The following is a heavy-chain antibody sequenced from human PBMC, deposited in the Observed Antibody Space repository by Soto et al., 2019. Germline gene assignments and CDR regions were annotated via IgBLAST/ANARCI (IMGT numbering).Heavy chain of an antibody. Sequence: QLQLQESGPGLVKPSETLSLTCTVSGGSISSSSYYWGWIRQPPGTGLEWIGSIYYSGSTYYNPSLKSGATIAVDTSKNESSPKRISVTAAETAVYYCARTLIIIVPEADWGEGTLVTVSS. J-gene: IGHJ4*02. CDR3: ARTLIIIVPEAD. V-gene: IGHV4-39*01. D-gene: IGHD3-9*01. CDR2: IYYSGST. CDR1: GGSISSSSYY.